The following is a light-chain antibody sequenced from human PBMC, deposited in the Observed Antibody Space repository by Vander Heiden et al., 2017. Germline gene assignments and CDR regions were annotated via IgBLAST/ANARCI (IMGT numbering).Light chain of an antibody. CDR3: QQTYSTRA. Sequence: DTQITQSPSPLSAPVGDRATITCRASQSISSSLYWYQHKPGKAPKLLIYSSSRLQTGVSSRFSSSGCRSDFTLTINRLQPEDFATYYLQQTYSTRAFGAGTKVEIK. J-gene: IGKJ4*01. V-gene: IGKV1-39*01. CDR1: QSISSS. CDR2: SSS.